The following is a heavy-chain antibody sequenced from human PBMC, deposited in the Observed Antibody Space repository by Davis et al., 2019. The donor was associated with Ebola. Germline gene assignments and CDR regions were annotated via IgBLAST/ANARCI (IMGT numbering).Heavy chain of an antibody. Sequence: GESLKISCAASGFTFSTYAMNWVRQAPGKGLEWVSGVSGNGGSTYHGDSVKGRFTISRDNSKNTLYLHMNNLRADDTADYYCARGHNYAHEYWGQGTLVTVSS. D-gene: IGHD4-11*01. CDR3: ARGHNYAHEY. J-gene: IGHJ4*02. V-gene: IGHV3-23*01. CDR2: VSGNGGST. CDR1: GFTFSTYA.